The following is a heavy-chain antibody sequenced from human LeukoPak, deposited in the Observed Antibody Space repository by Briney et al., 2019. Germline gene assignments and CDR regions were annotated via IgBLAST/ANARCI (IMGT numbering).Heavy chain of an antibody. CDR2: IRYDGSNK. CDR3: AKDSRIAAAGTIGHSYYFDY. J-gene: IGHJ4*02. D-gene: IGHD6-13*01. Sequence: GGSLRLSCAASGFTFSSYGMHWVRQAPGKGLEWVAFIRYDGSNKYYADSVKGRFTISRDNSKNTLYLQMNSLRAKDTAVYYCAKDSRIAAAGTIGHSYYFDYWGQGTLVTVSS. V-gene: IGHV3-30*02. CDR1: GFTFSSYG.